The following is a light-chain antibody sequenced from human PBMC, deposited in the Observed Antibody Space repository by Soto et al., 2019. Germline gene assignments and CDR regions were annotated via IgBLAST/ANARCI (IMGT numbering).Light chain of an antibody. CDR1: SSDVGAFNY. J-gene: IGLJ1*01. Sequence: QSALTQPASVSGSPGQAITISCSGTSSDVGAFNYVSWYQQHPGKAPKLMIYDVSNRPSGVSNRFSGSKSGNTASLTISGLRAEDEADYYCTLYTSNNTYVFGTGTKVTVL. CDR2: DVS. V-gene: IGLV2-14*03. CDR3: TLYTSNNTYV.